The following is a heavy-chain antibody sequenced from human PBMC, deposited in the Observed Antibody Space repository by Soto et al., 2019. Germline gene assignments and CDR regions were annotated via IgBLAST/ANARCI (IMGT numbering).Heavy chain of an antibody. CDR2: IDPSESHT. CDR3: ASFIRAVSGVTNDY. V-gene: IGHV5-10-1*01. Sequence: GESLKISCKGSGYTFTNYWITWVRQMPGKGLEWMGRIDPSESHTTYSPSFQGHVTISADKSINTAYLQWSSLKASDTAMYYCASFIRAVSGVTNDYWGQGTLVTVSS. J-gene: IGHJ4*02. CDR1: GYTFTNYW. D-gene: IGHD6-19*01.